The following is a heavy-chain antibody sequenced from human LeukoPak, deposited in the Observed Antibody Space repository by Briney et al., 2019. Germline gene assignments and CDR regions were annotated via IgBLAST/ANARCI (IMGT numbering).Heavy chain of an antibody. D-gene: IGHD3-16*01. CDR1: GESFSGYY. J-gene: IGHJ4*02. CDR2: INHSGST. Sequence: SETLSLTCAVYGESFSGYYWSWIRQPPGKGLGWIGEINHSGSTKHNPSLKSRVNISVDTSKNQFSLKLSSVTAADTAVYYCARTPPPGATAYGVVDYWGQGTLVTVSS. CDR3: ARTPPPGATAYGVVDY. V-gene: IGHV4-34*01.